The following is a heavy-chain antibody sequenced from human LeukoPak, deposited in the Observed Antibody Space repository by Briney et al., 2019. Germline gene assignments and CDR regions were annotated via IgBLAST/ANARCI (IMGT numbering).Heavy chain of an antibody. Sequence: PSQTLSLTCTVSGGSISSGGYYWSWIRQHPGKGLEWIGYIYYSGSTYYNPSLKSRVTISVDTSKNQFSLKLSSVTAADTAVYYCARAQTYYYDSSGYYFDYWGQGTLVTVSS. CDR1: GGSISSGGYY. CDR3: ARAQTYYYDSSGYYFDY. V-gene: IGHV4-31*03. J-gene: IGHJ4*02. D-gene: IGHD3-22*01. CDR2: IYYSGST.